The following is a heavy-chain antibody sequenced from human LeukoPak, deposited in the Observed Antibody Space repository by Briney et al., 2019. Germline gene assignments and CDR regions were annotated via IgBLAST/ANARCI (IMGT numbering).Heavy chain of an antibody. D-gene: IGHD6-25*01. CDR2: IFYIGST. V-gene: IGHV4-59*02. J-gene: IGHJ4*02. CDR3: ARKFPTADDYLDY. CDR1: GTSVNYHY. Sequence: SETLSLTCTVSGTSVNYHYWSWIRQSPGKGLEWIGYIFYIGSTKYNPSLESRVTISEDTSKNQLSLKLSSVTAADTAVYYCARKFPTADDYLDYWGQGILVSVSS.